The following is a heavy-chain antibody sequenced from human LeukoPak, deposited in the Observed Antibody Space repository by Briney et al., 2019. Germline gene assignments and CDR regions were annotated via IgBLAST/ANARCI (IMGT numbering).Heavy chain of an antibody. CDR1: GYTFTGYY. J-gene: IGHJ3*02. CDR3: ARVIEMATITGDVFDI. Sequence: ASVKVSCKASGYTFTGYYMHWVRQAPGQGLEWMGWINPNSGGTSYAQRFQGRVTMTRDTSISTAYMELSRLRSDDTAVYYCARVIEMATITGDVFDIWGQGTMVTVSS. CDR2: INPNSGGT. D-gene: IGHD5-24*01. V-gene: IGHV1-2*02.